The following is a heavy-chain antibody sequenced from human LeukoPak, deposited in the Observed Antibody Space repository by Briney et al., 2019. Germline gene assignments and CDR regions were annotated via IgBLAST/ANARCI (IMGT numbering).Heavy chain of an antibody. J-gene: IGHJ4*02. V-gene: IGHV4-34*01. D-gene: IGHD2-15*01. CDR2: ISHSGST. CDR3: ARGRPYCSGGRCYPYYFDY. CDR1: GVSFTGYY. Sequence: SETLSLTCAVYGVSFTGYYWSWIRQPPGKGLEWIGEISHSGSTNYNPSLTSRVTKSVDTSKNHFSLKVSSVTAADTAVYYCARGRPYCSGGRCYPYYFDYWRQGTLVTVSS.